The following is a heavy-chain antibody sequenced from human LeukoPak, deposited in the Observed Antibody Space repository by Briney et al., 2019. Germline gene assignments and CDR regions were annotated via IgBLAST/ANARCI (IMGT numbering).Heavy chain of an antibody. J-gene: IGHJ6*03. D-gene: IGHD3-16*01. Sequence: GASVKVSCKASGFTFTSSAVQWVRQARGQRLEWIGWIVVGSGNTNYAQKFQERVTITRDMSTSTAYMELSSLRSEDTAVYYCAASGGGPYYYYYMDVWGKGTTVTVSS. CDR2: IVVGSGNT. CDR1: GFTFTSSA. V-gene: IGHV1-58*01. CDR3: AASGGGPYYYYYMDV.